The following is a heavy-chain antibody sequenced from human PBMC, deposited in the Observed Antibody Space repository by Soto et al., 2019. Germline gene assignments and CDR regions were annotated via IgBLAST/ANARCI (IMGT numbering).Heavy chain of an antibody. Sequence: ASVKVSXXXXXYTLTELSMHWVRQAPGKGLEWMGGFDPEDGETIYAQKFQGRVTMTEDTSTDTAYMELSSLRSEDTAVYYCATGTTVYYGMDVWGQGTTVTVSS. CDR3: ATGTTVYYGMDV. CDR1: XYTLTELS. D-gene: IGHD1-1*01. V-gene: IGHV1-24*01. CDR2: FDPEDGET. J-gene: IGHJ6*02.